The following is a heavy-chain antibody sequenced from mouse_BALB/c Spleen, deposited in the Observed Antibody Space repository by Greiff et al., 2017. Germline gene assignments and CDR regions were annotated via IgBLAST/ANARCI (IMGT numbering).Heavy chain of an antibody. J-gene: IGHJ1*01. V-gene: IGHV5-17*02. CDR1: GFTFSSFG. CDR3: ARSRNYWYFDV. Sequence: EVMLVESGGGLVQPGGSRKLSCAASGFTFSSFGMHWVRQAPEKGLEWVAYISSGSSTIYYADTVKGRFTISRDNPKNTLFLQMTSLRSEDTAMYYCARSRNYWYFDVWGAGTTVTVSS. CDR2: ISSGSSTI.